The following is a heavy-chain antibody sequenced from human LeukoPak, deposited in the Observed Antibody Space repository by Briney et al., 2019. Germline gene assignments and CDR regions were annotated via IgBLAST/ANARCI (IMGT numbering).Heavy chain of an antibody. CDR2: ISGSGGST. CDR1: GFTFSSYA. CDR3: AKEGFGDYVWGSYRYTDYFDY. V-gene: IGHV3-23*01. Sequence: GGSLRLSCAASGFTFSSYAMSWVRQAPGKGLEWVSAISGSGGSTYYADSVKGRFTISRDNSKNTLYLQMNSLRAEDTAVYYCAKEGFGDYVWGSYRYTDYFDYWGQGTLVTVSS. D-gene: IGHD3-16*02. J-gene: IGHJ4*02.